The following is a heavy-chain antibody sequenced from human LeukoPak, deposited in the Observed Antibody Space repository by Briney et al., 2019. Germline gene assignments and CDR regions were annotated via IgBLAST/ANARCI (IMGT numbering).Heavy chain of an antibody. D-gene: IGHD3-9*01. Sequence: GSLRLSCAASGFTFSSYAMSWVRQARGKGLEWVSAISGSGGSTYYADSVKGRFTISRDNSKNTLYLQMNSLRAEDTAVYYCAKALVRVDAFDIWGQGTMVTASS. CDR3: AKALVRVDAFDI. J-gene: IGHJ3*02. CDR1: GFTFSSYA. CDR2: ISGSGGST. V-gene: IGHV3-23*01.